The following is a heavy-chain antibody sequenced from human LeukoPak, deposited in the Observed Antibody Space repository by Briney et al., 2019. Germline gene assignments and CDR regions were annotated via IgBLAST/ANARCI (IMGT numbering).Heavy chain of an antibody. CDR1: GGTFSSYA. V-gene: IGHV1-69*04. CDR3: ARDYYDSSGPHSNY. J-gene: IGHJ4*02. CDR2: IIPILGIA. Sequence: GASVKVSCKASGGTFSSYAISWVRQAPGQGLEWMGRIIPILGIANYAQKFQGRVTITADKSTSTAYMELSSLRSEDTAVYYCARDYYDSSGPHSNYWGQGTLVTVPS. D-gene: IGHD3-22*01.